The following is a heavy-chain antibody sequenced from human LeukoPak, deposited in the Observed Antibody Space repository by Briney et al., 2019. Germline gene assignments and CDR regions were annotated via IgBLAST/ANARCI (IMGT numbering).Heavy chain of an antibody. CDR3: ARGLVGATPGDWFDP. CDR2: IRYDGSNK. Sequence: TGGSLRLSCAASGFTFSSYGMHWVRQAPGKGLEWVAFIRYDGSNKYYADSVKGRFTMSRDNSKNTLYLQMNSLRAEDTAVYYCARGLVGATPGDWFDPWGQGTLVTVSS. D-gene: IGHD1-26*01. J-gene: IGHJ5*02. V-gene: IGHV3-30*02. CDR1: GFTFSSYG.